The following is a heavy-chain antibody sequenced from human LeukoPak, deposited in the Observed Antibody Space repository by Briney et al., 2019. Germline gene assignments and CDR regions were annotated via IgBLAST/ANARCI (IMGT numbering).Heavy chain of an antibody. J-gene: IGHJ3*02. CDR3: ARGFGYGFDI. V-gene: IGHV6-1*01. CDR2: TYYRSKWFN. D-gene: IGHD3-10*01. CDR1: GDSVSSNSAA. Sequence: SQTLSLTCAISGDSVSSNSAAWNWIRQSPSRGLEWLGRTYYRSKWFNGYAVSVKSRITVNPDTSKNQFSLQLSSVTPEDPAVYFCARGFGYGFDIWGQGTMVTVSS.